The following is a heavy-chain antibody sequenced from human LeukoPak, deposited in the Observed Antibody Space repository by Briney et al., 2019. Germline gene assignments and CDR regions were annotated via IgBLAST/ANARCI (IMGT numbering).Heavy chain of an antibody. CDR2: LNRDGTSS. Sequence: GGSLRLSCAASGFTFSHYWMYWVRQAPGKGLEWVSRLNRDGTSSSYADAVKGWFTVSRDNAENTLNLEMNSLRAEDTAVYYCAKGRDSSGYYLGYYYYMDVWGKGTTVTVSS. V-gene: IGHV3-74*01. CDR1: GFTFSHYW. D-gene: IGHD3-22*01. CDR3: AKGRDSSGYYLGYYYYMDV. J-gene: IGHJ6*03.